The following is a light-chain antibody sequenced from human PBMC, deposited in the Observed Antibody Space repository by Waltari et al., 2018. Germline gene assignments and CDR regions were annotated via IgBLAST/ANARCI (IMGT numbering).Light chain of an antibody. J-gene: IGKJ5*01. CDR3: QHYGISFPVT. CDR2: ATS. CDR1: QSVGSSD. Sequence: EIVLAQSPDTLSLSPGETATLSWRASQSVGSSDLIWYQQKPGQAPRLLIFATSYRATGIPDRFSGSGSGTDFTLTISRLEPEDVAIYYCQHYGISFPVTFGQGTRLEIK. V-gene: IGKV3-20*01.